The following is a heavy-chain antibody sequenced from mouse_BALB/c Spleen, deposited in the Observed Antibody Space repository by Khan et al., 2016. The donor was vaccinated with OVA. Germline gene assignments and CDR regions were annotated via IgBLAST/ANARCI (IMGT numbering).Heavy chain of an antibody. CDR1: AYTFTSYW. CDR3: TSSNYYGNSLYAMDC. CDR2: VSPGSGSP. V-gene: IGHV1S41*01. D-gene: IGHD1-1*01. Sequence: DLVEPGASVKLTCKASAYTFTSYWINWIKQRPGQGLEWIGRVSPGSGSPYYNEMFKGKASVTVDKSSNTAYIQLNSLSTEDSAVYFCTSSNYYGNSLYAMDCWGQGTSVTVSS. J-gene: IGHJ4*01.